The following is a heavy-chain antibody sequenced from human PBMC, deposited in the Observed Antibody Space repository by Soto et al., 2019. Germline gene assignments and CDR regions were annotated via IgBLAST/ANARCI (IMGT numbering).Heavy chain of an antibody. V-gene: IGHV1-69*01. CDR1: GGTFSSDA. Sequence: QVQLVQSGAEVKKPGSSVKVSCKDSGGTFSSDAISWVRQAPGQGLEWMGGIIPIFGTANYAQKFQGRVTITADESTSTAYMELSSLRSEDTAVYYCARALGSGSYPPWYYFDYWGQGTLVTVSS. D-gene: IGHD3-10*01. CDR3: ARALGSGSYPPWYYFDY. CDR2: IIPIFGTA. J-gene: IGHJ4*02.